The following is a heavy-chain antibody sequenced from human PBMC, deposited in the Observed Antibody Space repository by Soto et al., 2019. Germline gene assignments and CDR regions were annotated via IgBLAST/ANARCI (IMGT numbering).Heavy chain of an antibody. D-gene: IGHD3-22*01. V-gene: IGHV4-31*03. CDR3: ARVGRENYDRSGYYGGTVGYFDY. CDR2: IYYSGST. CDR1: GGSMSSGGYY. J-gene: IGHJ4*02. Sequence: PLSLTCTVSGGSMSSGGYYWSWIRQHPGKGLEWIGYIYYSGSTYYNPSLKSRVTISVDTSKNQFSLKLSSVTAADTAVYYCARVGRENYDRSGYYGGTVGYFDYWGQGTLVTVSS.